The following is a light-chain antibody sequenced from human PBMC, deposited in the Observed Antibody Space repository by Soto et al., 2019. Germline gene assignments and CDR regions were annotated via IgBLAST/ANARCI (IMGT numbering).Light chain of an antibody. CDR1: SSDVGGYNY. Sequence: QSALTQPASASGSPGQSITISCTGTSSDVGGYNYVSWYQQHPGKAPKVMIYEVSNRPSGVSNRFSGSKSGNTASLTISGLRAEDEADYYCCSYTNSNTLVFGTGTKVTVL. CDR2: EVS. V-gene: IGLV2-14*01. J-gene: IGLJ1*01. CDR3: CSYTNSNTLV.